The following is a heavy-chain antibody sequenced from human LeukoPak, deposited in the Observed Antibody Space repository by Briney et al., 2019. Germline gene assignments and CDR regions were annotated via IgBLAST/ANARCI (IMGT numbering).Heavy chain of an antibody. J-gene: IGHJ5*02. CDR2: ITPNSGGT. CDR1: GYTFTGYC. V-gene: IGHV1-2*02. CDR3: AREHKLDP. Sequence: ASVKVSCTASGYTFTGYCMHWVRQAPGQGLEWMGLITPNSGGTNYAQNLQGRVTMTRDTSISTAYMELSRLRSDDTAVYYCAREHKLDPWGQGTLVTVSS.